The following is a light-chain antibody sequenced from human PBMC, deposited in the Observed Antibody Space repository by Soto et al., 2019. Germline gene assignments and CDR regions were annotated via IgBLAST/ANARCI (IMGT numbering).Light chain of an antibody. Sequence: QSALTQPASVSGSPGQSIIISCTGTRSDIGGYNYVSWFQQRPGKAPQLMIYEVSNRPSGVSTRFSGSKSGNTASLTISGLQAEDEADDYCCSYTSTSTNWVFGGGTKLTVL. J-gene: IGLJ3*02. V-gene: IGLV2-14*01. CDR3: CSYTSTSTNWV. CDR2: EVS. CDR1: RSDIGGYNY.